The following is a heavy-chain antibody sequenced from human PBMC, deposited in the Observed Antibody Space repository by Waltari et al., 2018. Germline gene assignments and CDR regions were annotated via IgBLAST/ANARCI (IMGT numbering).Heavy chain of an antibody. CDR1: GFTFDDYT. Sequence: EVQLVESGGVVVQPGGSLRLSCAASGFTFDDYTMHWVRQAPGKGLEWVSLISWDGGSTYYADAVKGRFTISRDNAKNSLYLQMNSLRAEDTAVYYCARLKDVWGQGTTVTVSS. J-gene: IGHJ6*02. V-gene: IGHV3-43*01. CDR3: ARLKDV. CDR2: ISWDGGST.